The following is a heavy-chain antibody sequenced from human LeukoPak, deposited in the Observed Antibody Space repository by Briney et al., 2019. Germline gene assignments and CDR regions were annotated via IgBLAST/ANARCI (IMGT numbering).Heavy chain of an antibody. CDR2: ISYDGSNK. CDR1: GFTFSSYG. Sequence: GGSLRLSCAASGFTFSSYGMHWVRQAPGKGLEWVAVISYDGSNKYYADSVKGRFTISRDNSKNTLYLQMNSLRTEDTAVYYCAKVNEGKQLWLPFACWGQGTLVTVSS. V-gene: IGHV3-30*18. J-gene: IGHJ4*02. D-gene: IGHD5-18*01. CDR3: AKVNEGKQLWLPFAC.